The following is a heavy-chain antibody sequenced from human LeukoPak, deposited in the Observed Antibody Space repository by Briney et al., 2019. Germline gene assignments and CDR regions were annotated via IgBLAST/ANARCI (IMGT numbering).Heavy chain of an antibody. J-gene: IGHJ4*02. CDR2: IYYSGST. D-gene: IGHD3-10*01. Sequence: SETLSLTGTVSGGSISSYYWSWIRQPPGKGLEWIGCIYYSGSTNYNPSLKSRVTISVDTSKNQFSLKLSSVTAADTAVYYCARGLKGSYSFFDYWGQGTLVTVSS. CDR3: ARGLKGSYSFFDY. CDR1: GGSISSYY. V-gene: IGHV4-59*01.